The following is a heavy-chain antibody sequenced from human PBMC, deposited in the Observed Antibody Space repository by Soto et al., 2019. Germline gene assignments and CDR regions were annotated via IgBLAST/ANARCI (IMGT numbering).Heavy chain of an antibody. CDR2: ILPMLDIT. D-gene: IGHD3-22*01. V-gene: IGHV1-69*02. CDR1: GGTFSTYT. Sequence: SVKVSCKASGGTFSTYTIIWVRQAPGQGLEWMGRILPMLDITNSAQRIQGRVTITADKSTSTAYLELSSLRYEDTAVYYCARGFVDSSGYFYYWGQGTLVTVSS. CDR3: ARGFVDSSGYFYY. J-gene: IGHJ4*02.